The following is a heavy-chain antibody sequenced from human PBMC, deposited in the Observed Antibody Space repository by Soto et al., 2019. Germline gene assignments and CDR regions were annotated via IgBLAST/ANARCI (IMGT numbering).Heavy chain of an antibody. Sequence: ASVKVSCKASGYTFTGYYMHWVRQAPGQGLEWMGWINPNSGGTNYTQKFQGRVTISRDNAENSLYVQMHSLRAEDTAVYYCARVWNNGRFDYWGQGTLVTVSS. J-gene: IGHJ4*02. CDR3: ARVWNNGRFDY. V-gene: IGHV1-2*02. D-gene: IGHD3-3*01. CDR2: INPNSGGT. CDR1: GYTFTGYY.